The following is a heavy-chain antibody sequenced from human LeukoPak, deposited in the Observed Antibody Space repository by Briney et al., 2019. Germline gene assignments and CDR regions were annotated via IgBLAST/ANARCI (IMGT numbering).Heavy chain of an antibody. J-gene: IGHJ3*02. CDR3: ARDPPAPFVYGGTYPPDAFDI. CDR1: GFTFNTYN. CDR2: ISSSSGAI. D-gene: IGHD1-26*01. V-gene: IGHV3-48*02. Sequence: GGSLRLSCAASGFTFNTYNMNWVRQTPSKGLEWISYISSSSGAIYYADSVKGRFTISRDNAKNSLYLQMNSLRDEDTAVYYCARDPPAPFVYGGTYPPDAFDIWGQGAMVTVS.